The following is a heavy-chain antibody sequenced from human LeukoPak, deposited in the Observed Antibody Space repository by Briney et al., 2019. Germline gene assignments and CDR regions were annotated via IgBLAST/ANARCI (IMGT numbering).Heavy chain of an antibody. CDR1: GFTFSSYG. J-gene: IGHJ4*02. D-gene: IGHD6-13*01. Sequence: GGSLRLSCAASGFTFSSYGMHWVRQAPGKGLEWVAFIRYDGSNKYYADSVKGRFTISRDNSKNTLYLQMNSLRAEDTAVYYCAKDKAAAGRTSNFDYWGQGTLVTVSS. CDR3: AKDKAAAGRTSNFDY. V-gene: IGHV3-30*02. CDR2: IRYDGSNK.